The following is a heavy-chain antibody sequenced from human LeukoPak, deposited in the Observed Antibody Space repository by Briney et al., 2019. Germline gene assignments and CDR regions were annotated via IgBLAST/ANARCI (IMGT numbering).Heavy chain of an antibody. Sequence: GGSLRLSCAASGFTVSNNYMTWVRQAPGKGLEWVSLIHSAGTTDYADSVKGRFTISRDNTKNTLYLQMNSLRAEDTAVYYCAKSQWVDLWFGEPIAVTEGFDYWGQGTLVTVSS. CDR1: GFTVSNNY. V-gene: IGHV3-66*01. J-gene: IGHJ4*02. CDR2: IHSAGTT. D-gene: IGHD3-10*01. CDR3: AKSQWVDLWFGEPIAVTEGFDY.